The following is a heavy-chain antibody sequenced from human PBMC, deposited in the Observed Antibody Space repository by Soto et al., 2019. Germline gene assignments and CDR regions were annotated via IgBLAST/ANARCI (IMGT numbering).Heavy chain of an antibody. V-gene: IGHV1-8*01. CDR1: GYTFTSYD. CDR3: ARDIRHCSSTSCYNWFDP. D-gene: IGHD2-2*01. CDR2: MNPNSGNT. J-gene: IGHJ5*02. Sequence: ASVKVSCKASGYTFTSYDINWVRQATGQGLEWMGWMNPNSGNTGYAQKFQGRVTMTRNTSISTAYMELSSLRSEDTAVYYCARDIRHCSSTSCYNWFDPWGQGTLVTVSS.